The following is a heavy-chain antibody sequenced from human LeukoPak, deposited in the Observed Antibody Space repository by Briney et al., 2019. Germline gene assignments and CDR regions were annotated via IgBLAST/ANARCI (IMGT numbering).Heavy chain of an antibody. Sequence: PSETLSLTCTVSGASISGYYWTCIRQPAGKGLEWIGRIYTSGSTKYNPSLKSRVSMSVDTSRNQFSLKVSSVTAADTAVYYCARVICGGGSCYSDNWFDPWGQGTLVTVSS. J-gene: IGHJ5*02. V-gene: IGHV4-4*07. CDR1: GASISGYY. D-gene: IGHD2-15*01. CDR3: ARVICGGGSCYSDNWFDP. CDR2: IYTSGST.